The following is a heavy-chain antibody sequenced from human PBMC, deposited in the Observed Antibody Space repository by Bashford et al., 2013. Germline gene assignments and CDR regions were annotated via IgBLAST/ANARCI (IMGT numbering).Heavy chain of an antibody. V-gene: IGHV3-30*18. CDR3: AKDPYYYNSGSHLPDF. CDR2: ISYDGSDI. D-gene: IGHD3-10*01. CDR1: EFYG. Sequence: GGSLRLSCTVSEFYGMHWVCQAPGKGLEWVAVISYDGSDIFYGDSVKGRFTISRDNSKNTVFLQMNRLSREDTAVYYCAKDPYYYNSGSHLPDFWGQGTLVTVSS. J-gene: IGHJ4*02.